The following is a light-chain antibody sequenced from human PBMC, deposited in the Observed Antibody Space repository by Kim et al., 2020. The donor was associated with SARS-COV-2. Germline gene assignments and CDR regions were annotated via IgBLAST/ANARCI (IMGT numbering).Light chain of an antibody. CDR2: GAS. V-gene: IGKV1-5*01. CDR1: QSISNW. Sequence: SASVGDRVLITCRARQSISNWLAWYQQKPGKAPNLLIFGASSLESGVPSRFSGSGSGTEFTLTISSLQPDDFATYYCQQCDNFLYTFGQGTKLEIK. J-gene: IGKJ2*01. CDR3: QQCDNFLYT.